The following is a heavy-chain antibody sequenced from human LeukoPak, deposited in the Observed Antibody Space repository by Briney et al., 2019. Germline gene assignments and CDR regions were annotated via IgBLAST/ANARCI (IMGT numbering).Heavy chain of an antibody. V-gene: IGHV3-23*01. CDR2: ISGGGGST. Sequence: PGGSLRLSCAASGFTFSSYAMSWVRQAPGKGLEWVSVISGGGGSTHYADSVKGRFAISRDNSKNTLHLQMNSLRAEDTAVYYCALRGGSSGWSGRWFDPWGQGTLVTVSS. CDR1: GFTFSSYA. CDR3: ALRGGSSGWSGRWFDP. D-gene: IGHD6-19*01. J-gene: IGHJ5*02.